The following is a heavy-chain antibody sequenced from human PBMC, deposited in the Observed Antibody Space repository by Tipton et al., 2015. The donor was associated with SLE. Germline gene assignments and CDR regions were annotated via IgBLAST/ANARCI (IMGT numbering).Heavy chain of an antibody. CDR1: GGSFSGYY. CDR3: ARVALDSYSSSWSEYFQH. D-gene: IGHD6-13*01. V-gene: IGHV4-34*01. Sequence: TLSLTCAVYGGSFSGYYWSWIRQPPGKGLEWIGEFNHSGSTNYNPSLKSRVTISVDTSKNQFSLKLSSVTAADTAVYYCARVALDSYSSSWSEYFQHWGQGTLVTVSS. CDR2: FNHSGST. J-gene: IGHJ1*01.